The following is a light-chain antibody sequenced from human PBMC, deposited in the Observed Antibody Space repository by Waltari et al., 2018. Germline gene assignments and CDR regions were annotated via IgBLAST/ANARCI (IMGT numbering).Light chain of an antibody. CDR3: MSRDSSANGV. V-gene: IGLV3-19*01. Sequence: SSELTQDPVVSVALGQTVRITCQGDSLGTYFATWYQQKPGQAPALAIYGENNRSSGIPDRFSGSRTGNTASLTITGAQAEDEADYYCMSRDSSANGVFGGGTKLTVL. CDR1: SLGTYF. CDR2: GEN. J-gene: IGLJ3*02.